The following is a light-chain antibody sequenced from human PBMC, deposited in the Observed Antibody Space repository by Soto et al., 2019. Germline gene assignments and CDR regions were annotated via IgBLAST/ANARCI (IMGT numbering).Light chain of an antibody. CDR2: GAS. CDR3: QQYGNSRLNT. J-gene: IGKJ2*01. CDR1: QSVGSRY. Sequence: EIVLTQSPDTLSLSPGERATLSCRASQSVGSRYLAWYQQKPGQAPRLLIYGASSRATGIPDRFSGSGSGTDFTLTISRLEPEDFAVYYCQQYGNSRLNTFGQGTTLEIK. V-gene: IGKV3-20*01.